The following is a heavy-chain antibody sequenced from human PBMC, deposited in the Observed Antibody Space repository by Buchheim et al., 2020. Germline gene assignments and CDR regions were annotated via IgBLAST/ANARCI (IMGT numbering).Heavy chain of an antibody. CDR1: GYSFTSYW. D-gene: IGHD2-21*02. CDR2: IDPSDSYT. V-gene: IGHV5-10-1*03. CDR3: ARWPTTTHIVVVTATPDDAFDI. Sequence: EVQLVQSGAEVKKPGESLRISCKGSGYSFTSYWISWVRQMPGKGLEWMGRIDPSDSYTNYSPSFQGHVTISADKSISTAYLQWSSLKASDTAMYYCARWPTTTHIVVVTATPDDAFDIWGQGT. J-gene: IGHJ3*02.